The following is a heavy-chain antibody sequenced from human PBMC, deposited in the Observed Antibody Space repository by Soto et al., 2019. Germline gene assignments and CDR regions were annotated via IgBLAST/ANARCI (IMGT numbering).Heavy chain of an antibody. CDR2: IIPILGIA. V-gene: IGHV1-69*04. J-gene: IGHJ4*02. Sequence: GASVKVSCKASGGTFSSYTISWVRQAPGQGLEWMGRIIPILGIANYAQKFQGRVTITADKSTSTAYMELSSLRSEDTAVYYCAREPSQYYYGSGSPDYWGQGTLVTVSS. D-gene: IGHD3-10*01. CDR3: AREPSQYYYGSGSPDY. CDR1: GGTFSSYT.